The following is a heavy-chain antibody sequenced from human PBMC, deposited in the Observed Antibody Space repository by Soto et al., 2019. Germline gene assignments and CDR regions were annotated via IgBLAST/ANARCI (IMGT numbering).Heavy chain of an antibody. V-gene: IGHV3-13*01. D-gene: IGHD3-22*01. CDR1: GFTFSSYD. J-gene: IGHJ4*02. Sequence: GGSLRLSCAASGFTFSSYDMHWVRQATGKGLEWVSAIGTAGDTYYPGSVKGRFTISRENAKNSLYLQMNSLRAGDTAVYYCARVGGGGYYDYWGQGTLVTVSS. CDR2: IGTAGDT. CDR3: ARVGGGGYYDY.